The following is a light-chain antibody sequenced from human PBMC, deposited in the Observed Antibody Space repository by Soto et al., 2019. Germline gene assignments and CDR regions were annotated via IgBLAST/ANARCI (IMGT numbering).Light chain of an antibody. V-gene: IGKV3-20*01. Sequence: EIVLTQSPGTLSLSPGERAALSCRASQSVPRSYLAWYQQKPGQAPRLLIYGTSSRATGIPDRFSGSASGTDFTLTINRLEPEDFAVYYCQLYGISPHFGQGTRLEIK. CDR1: QSVPRSY. CDR2: GTS. CDR3: QLYGISPH. J-gene: IGKJ5*01.